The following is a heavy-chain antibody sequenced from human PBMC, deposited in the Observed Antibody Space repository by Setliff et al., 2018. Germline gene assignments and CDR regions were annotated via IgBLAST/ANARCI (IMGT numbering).Heavy chain of an antibody. D-gene: IGHD3-16*01. J-gene: IGHJ4*02. CDR1: GVTVSDAW. Sequence: GGSLRLSCAASGVTVSDAWMGWVRQAPGKGLEWVSAIRGASGSTYYADSVKGRVTSSRDNSKNTVYLQLNSLRAEDAAVYYCAKTYIVATVWGDKAFDYWGQGTLVTVSS. V-gene: IGHV3-23*01. CDR3: AKTYIVATVWGDKAFDY. CDR2: IRGASGST.